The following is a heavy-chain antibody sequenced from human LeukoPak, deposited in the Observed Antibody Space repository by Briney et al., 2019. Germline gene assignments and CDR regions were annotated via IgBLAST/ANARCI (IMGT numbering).Heavy chain of an antibody. CDR3: AKDRLTVTSPKGY. Sequence: GRSLRLSCAASGFTFSSYGMHWVRQAPGKGLEWVSAISGSGGSTYYADSVKGRFTISRDNSKNTLYLQMNSLRAEDTAVYYCAKDRLTVTSPKGYWGQGTLVTVSS. V-gene: IGHV3-23*01. J-gene: IGHJ4*02. CDR1: GFTFSSYG. D-gene: IGHD4-11*01. CDR2: ISGSGGST.